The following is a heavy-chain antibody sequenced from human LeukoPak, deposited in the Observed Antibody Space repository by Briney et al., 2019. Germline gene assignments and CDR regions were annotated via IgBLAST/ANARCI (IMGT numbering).Heavy chain of an antibody. V-gene: IGHV4-59*08. CDR2: IYYSGST. CDR3: ARVWFGELQPFDY. D-gene: IGHD3-10*01. CDR1: GGSISSYY. Sequence: PSETLSLTCTVSGGSISSYYWSWIRQPPGKGLEWIGYIYYSGSTNYNPSLKSRVTISVDTSKNQFSLKLSSVTAADTAVYYCARVWFGELQPFDYWGQGTLVTVSS. J-gene: IGHJ4*02.